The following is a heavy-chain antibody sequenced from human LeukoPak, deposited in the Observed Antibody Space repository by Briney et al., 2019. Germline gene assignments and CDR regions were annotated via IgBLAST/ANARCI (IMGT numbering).Heavy chain of an antibody. CDR1: GGSISSSSYY. CDR2: IYYSGST. Sequence: PSETLSLTCTVSGGSISSSSYYWGWLRQPPGKGLEWIGSIYYSGSTYYNPCLKSRVHISVDTSKNLFSLKLSSVTAADTAVYCCASQTPHFDYWGQGTLVTVSS. J-gene: IGHJ4*02. CDR3: ASQTPHFDY. V-gene: IGHV4-39*07.